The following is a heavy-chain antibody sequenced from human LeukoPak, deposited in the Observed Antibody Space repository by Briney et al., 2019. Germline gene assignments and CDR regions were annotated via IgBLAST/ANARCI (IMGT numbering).Heavy chain of an antibody. CDR2: IYYSGRT. V-gene: IGHV4-39*01. D-gene: IGHD6-19*01. J-gene: IGHJ5*02. CDR3: ARHNSGCSRKRGFDP. CDR1: GGSLTSSSYN. Sequence: SETLSLTCTVSGGSLTSSSYNWGWLRQPPGTGLEWRGSIYYSGRTYYNTPLKRRVIISVNTSKKPFSRKMSSVTAAETAVYYCARHNSGCSRKRGFDPWGQGTLVTVSS.